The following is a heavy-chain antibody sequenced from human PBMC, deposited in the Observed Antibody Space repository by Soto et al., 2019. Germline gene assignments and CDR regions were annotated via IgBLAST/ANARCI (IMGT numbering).Heavy chain of an antibody. D-gene: IGHD6-19*01. Sequence: QVQLVQSGAEVKKPGASVKVSCKVSGNTLIELSIHWVRQAPGKGLEWMGGFDPEDGETNYAQTFQGRVTMTEDTSTDTAYMELSSLRSEDTAVYYCATSRNSGWYPAEYFQHWGQGTLVTVSS. CDR2: FDPEDGET. CDR1: GNTLIELS. CDR3: ATSRNSGWYPAEYFQH. V-gene: IGHV1-24*01. J-gene: IGHJ1*01.